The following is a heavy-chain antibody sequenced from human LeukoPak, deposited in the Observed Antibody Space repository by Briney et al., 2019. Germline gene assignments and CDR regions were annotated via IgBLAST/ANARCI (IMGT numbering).Heavy chain of an antibody. J-gene: IGHJ4*02. D-gene: IGHD2-2*01. CDR3: ARGGAFCSITTCHDFDQ. V-gene: IGHV1-2*02. CDR1: GYTFTGSY. CDR2: TNPSTGGA. Sequence: ASVKDSCKTSGYTFTGSYLHWVRQVPGQGLEWMGWTNPSTGGAKSAQQFEGRVTMTRDTSNTTGYLELRSLRLDDTATYYCARGGAFCSITTCHDFDQWGQGTLVIVSS.